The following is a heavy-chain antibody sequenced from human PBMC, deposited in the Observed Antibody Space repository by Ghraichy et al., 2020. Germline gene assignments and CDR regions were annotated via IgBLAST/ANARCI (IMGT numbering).Heavy chain of an antibody. D-gene: IGHD2-2*01. CDR2: IYYSGST. CDR3: ARLRTGYCSSTSCPNDAFDI. Sequence: SETLSLTCTVSGGSISSSSYYWGWIRQPPGKGLEWIGSIYYSGSTYYNPSLKSRVTISVDTSKNQFSLKLSSVTAADTAVYYCARLRTGYCSSTSCPNDAFDIWGQGTMVTVSS. CDR1: GGSISSSSYY. J-gene: IGHJ3*02. V-gene: IGHV4-39*01.